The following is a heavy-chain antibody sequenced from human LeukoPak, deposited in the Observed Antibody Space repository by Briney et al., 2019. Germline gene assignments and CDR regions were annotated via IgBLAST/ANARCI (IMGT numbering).Heavy chain of an antibody. CDR1: GGTFSSYA. V-gene: IGHV1-69*13. Sequence: ASVKVSCKASGGTFSSYAISWVRQAPGQGLEWMGGIIPIFGTANYAQKFQGRVTITADESTSAAYMELSSLRSEDTAVYYCAAVVPAVMGYFDYWGQGTLVTVSS. CDR3: AAVVPAVMGYFDY. D-gene: IGHD2-2*01. CDR2: IIPIFGTA. J-gene: IGHJ4*02.